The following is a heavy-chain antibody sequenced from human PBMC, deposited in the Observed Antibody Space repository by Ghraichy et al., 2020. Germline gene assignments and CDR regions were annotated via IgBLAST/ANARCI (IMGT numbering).Heavy chain of an antibody. D-gene: IGHD3-9*01. CDR2: INHSGST. J-gene: IGHJ5*02. CDR3: ARSSSRLRYFDWLSNNWFDP. V-gene: IGHV4-34*01. CDR1: GGSFSGYY. Sequence: SETLSLTCAVYGGSFSGYYWSWIRQPPGKGLEWIGEINHSGSTNYNPSLKSRVTISVDTSKNQFSLKLSSVIAADTAVYYCARSSSRLRYFDWLSNNWFDPWGQGTLVTVSS.